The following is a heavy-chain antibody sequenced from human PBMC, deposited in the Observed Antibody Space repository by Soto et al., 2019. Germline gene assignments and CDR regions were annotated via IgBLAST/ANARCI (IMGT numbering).Heavy chain of an antibody. D-gene: IGHD6-25*01. V-gene: IGHV4-59*01. CDR3: GSAHYSSGWHCNWVYL. CDR1: GGSISSYY. Sequence: PSETLSLTCTVSGGSISSYYWSWIRQPPGKGLEWIGYNYYSGTTNYNPSLKSRVTIPVDTSKNHFSRRRSCVTDADPAVYYCGSAHYSSGWHCNWVYLYGQRALVTVSS. CDR2: NYYSGTT. J-gene: IGHJ5*02.